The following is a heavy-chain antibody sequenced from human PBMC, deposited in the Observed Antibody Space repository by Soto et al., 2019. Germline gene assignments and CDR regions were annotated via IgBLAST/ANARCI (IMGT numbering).Heavy chain of an antibody. V-gene: IGHV1-18*01. D-gene: IGHD2-15*01. CDR2: ISVYNGNT. Sequence: QVQLVQSGAEVKKPGASVKVSCKASGDTFSTYGINWVRQAPGQGLEWMGWISVYNGNTNYAQKFQDRVTLTTDTLTSTTYMEVRTLTSDDTSVYYCGRVGSASSPADYWGQGTLVTVSS. CDR3: GRVGSASSPADY. J-gene: IGHJ4*02. CDR1: GDTFSTYG.